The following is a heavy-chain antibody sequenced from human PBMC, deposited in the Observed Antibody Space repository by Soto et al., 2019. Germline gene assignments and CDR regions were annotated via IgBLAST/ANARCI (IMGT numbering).Heavy chain of an antibody. V-gene: IGHV1-69*01. J-gene: IGHJ4*02. CDR3: ARDRRVATIDSIVVVVAATGFDY. Sequence: QVQLVQSGAEVKKPGSSVKVSCKASGGTFSSYAISWVRQAPGQGREWMGGIIPIFGTANYAQKFQGRVTITADESTSTAYMELSSLRSEDTAVYYCARDRRVATIDSIVVVVAATGFDYWGQGTLVTVSS. CDR2: IIPIFGTA. CDR1: GGTFSSYA. D-gene: IGHD2-15*01.